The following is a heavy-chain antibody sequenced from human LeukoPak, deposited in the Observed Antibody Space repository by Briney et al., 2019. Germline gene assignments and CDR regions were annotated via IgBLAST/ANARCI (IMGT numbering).Heavy chain of an antibody. CDR2: ISGSGDRT. J-gene: IGHJ4*02. V-gene: IGHV3-23*01. Sequence: GGSLRLSCAASGFSFANSVISWIRQAPGKGPEWVSAISGSGDRTDYADSVRGRFTISRDNSKSTLYLQMNSLRVEDAAIYYCAIREPIGYWGQGSLVTVSP. CDR3: AIREPIGY. D-gene: IGHD6-13*01. CDR1: GFSFANSV.